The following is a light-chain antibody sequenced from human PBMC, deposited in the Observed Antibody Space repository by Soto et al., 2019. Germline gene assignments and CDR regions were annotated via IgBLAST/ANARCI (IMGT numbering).Light chain of an antibody. J-gene: IGLJ3*02. V-gene: IGLV3-21*02. Sequence: SYELTQPPSVSVAPGQTARITCGGNNIGSKSVHWYQQKAGQAPVLVVYDDSDRPSGIPERFSGSNSGNTATLTISRVEVGDEADYYCQVWLSSSDHRVFGGGTKLTVL. CDR3: QVWLSSSDHRV. CDR2: DDS. CDR1: NIGSKS.